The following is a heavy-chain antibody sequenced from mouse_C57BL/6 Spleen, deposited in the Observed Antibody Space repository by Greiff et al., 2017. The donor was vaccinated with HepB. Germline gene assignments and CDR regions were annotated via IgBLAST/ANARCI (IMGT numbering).Heavy chain of an antibody. J-gene: IGHJ2*01. CDR3: ARGIYYGSSPLDY. V-gene: IGHV5-4*03. CDR2: ISDGGSYT. Sequence: DVMLVESGGGLVKPGGSLKLSCAASGFTFSSYAMSWVRQTPEKRLEWVATISDGGSYTYYPDNVKGRFTISRDNAKNNLYLQMSHLKSEDTAMYYCARGIYYGSSPLDYWGQGTTLTVSS. CDR1: GFTFSSYA. D-gene: IGHD1-1*01.